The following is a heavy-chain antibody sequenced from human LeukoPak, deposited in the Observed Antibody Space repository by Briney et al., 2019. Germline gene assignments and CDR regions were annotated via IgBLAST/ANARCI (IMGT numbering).Heavy chain of an antibody. Sequence: PGGSLRLSWAASGFTFSSYAMSWVRQAPGKGLEWVSAISGSGGSTYYADSVKGRFTISRDNSENTLYLQMNSLRAEDTAVYYCAKVQYYDPMWAAFDIWGQGTMVTVSS. V-gene: IGHV3-23*01. CDR2: ISGSGGST. CDR3: AKVQYYDPMWAAFDI. J-gene: IGHJ3*02. D-gene: IGHD3-22*01. CDR1: GFTFSSYA.